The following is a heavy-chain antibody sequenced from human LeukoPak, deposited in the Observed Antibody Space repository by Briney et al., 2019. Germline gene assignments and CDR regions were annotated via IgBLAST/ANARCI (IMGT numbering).Heavy chain of an antibody. D-gene: IGHD6-13*01. CDR3: ASRIAAAGTDAFDI. CDR2: TYSDGSS. V-gene: IGHV3-66*02. CDR1: GFIVSSNY. Sequence: GGSLRLSCAASGFIVSSNYMSWVRQAPGKGLEWVSVTYSDGSSYYTDSVKDRFTISRDTSKNTLYLQMNSLRAEDTAVYYCASRIAAAGTDAFDIWGQGTMVTVSS. J-gene: IGHJ3*02.